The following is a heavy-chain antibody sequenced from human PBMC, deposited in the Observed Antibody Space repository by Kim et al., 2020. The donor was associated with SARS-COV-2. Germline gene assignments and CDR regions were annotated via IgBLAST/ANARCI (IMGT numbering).Heavy chain of an antibody. Sequence: SETLSLTCTVSGGSISSGSYYWSWIRQPAGKGLEWIGRIYTSGSTNYNPSLKSRVTISVDTSKNQFSLKLSSVTAADTAVYYCAREHDYGDYVAFDYWGQGTLVTVSS. CDR2: IYTSGST. CDR3: AREHDYGDYVAFDY. J-gene: IGHJ4*02. V-gene: IGHV4-61*02. D-gene: IGHD4-17*01. CDR1: GGSISSGSYY.